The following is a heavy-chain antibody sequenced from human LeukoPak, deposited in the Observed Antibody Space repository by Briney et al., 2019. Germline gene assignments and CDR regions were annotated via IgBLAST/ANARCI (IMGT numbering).Heavy chain of an antibody. CDR2: IIPIFGTA. D-gene: IGHD5-18*01. V-gene: IGHV1-69*13. CDR3: ARDSHRIYSYGLFDY. CDR1: GGTFISYG. Sequence: ASVKVSCKASGGTFISYGFSWVRQAPGQGLEWVGGIIPIFGTANYAQKFQGRVTITADESTSTAYMELSSLRSEDTAVYYCARDSHRIYSYGLFDYWGQGTLVTVSS. J-gene: IGHJ4*02.